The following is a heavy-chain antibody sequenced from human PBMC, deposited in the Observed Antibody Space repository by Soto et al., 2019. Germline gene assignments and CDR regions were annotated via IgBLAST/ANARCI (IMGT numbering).Heavy chain of an antibody. CDR3: AREPHPPPNYDFWSGYP. J-gene: IGHJ4*02. CDR2: INPNSGGT. V-gene: IGHV1-2*02. Sequence: ASVKVSCKASGYTFTGYYMHWVRQAPGQGLEWMGWINPNSGGTNYAQKFQGRVTMTRDTSISTAYMELSRLRSDDTAVYYCAREPHPPPNYDFWSGYPWGQGTLVIVSS. D-gene: IGHD3-3*01. CDR1: GYTFTGYY.